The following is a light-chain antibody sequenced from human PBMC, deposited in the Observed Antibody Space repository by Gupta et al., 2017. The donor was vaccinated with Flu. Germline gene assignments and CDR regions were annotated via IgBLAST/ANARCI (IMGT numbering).Light chain of an antibody. Sequence: TSSDVGSYNLVSWYQQHPGKAPKLMIYEVSERPSGVSNRFSGSKSGNTASLTISGLQAEDEADYYCCSYAGSNTYVFGTGTKVTVL. J-gene: IGLJ1*01. V-gene: IGLV2-23*02. CDR2: EVS. CDR1: SSDVGSYNL. CDR3: CSYAGSNTYV.